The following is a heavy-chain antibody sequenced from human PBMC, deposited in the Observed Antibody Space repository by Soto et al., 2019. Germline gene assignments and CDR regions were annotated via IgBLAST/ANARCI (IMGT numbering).Heavy chain of an antibody. CDR3: ARDKIAVAGPGAFDI. CDR2: TWYDGSNK. D-gene: IGHD2-15*01. Sequence: GGSLRLSCAASGFTFSSYGMHWVRQAPGKGLEWVAVTWYDGSNKYYADSVKGRFTISRDNSKNTLYLQMNSLRAEDTAVYYCARDKIAVAGPGAFDIWGQGTMVTVSS. J-gene: IGHJ3*02. V-gene: IGHV3-33*01. CDR1: GFTFSSYG.